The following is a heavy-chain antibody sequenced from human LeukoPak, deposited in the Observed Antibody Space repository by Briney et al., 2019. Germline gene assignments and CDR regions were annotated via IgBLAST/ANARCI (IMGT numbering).Heavy chain of an antibody. CDR3: TRSDWFDP. Sequence: GGSLRLSCAASGFTFSDFSMNWVRQAPGKGLEWLSYISSSSGTIWYADSVKGRFTSSRDNAKNSLYLQMNSLRGEDTAVYYCTRSDWFDPWGQGTLVTVSS. V-gene: IGHV3-48*01. J-gene: IGHJ5*02. CDR2: ISSSSGTI. CDR1: GFTFSDFS.